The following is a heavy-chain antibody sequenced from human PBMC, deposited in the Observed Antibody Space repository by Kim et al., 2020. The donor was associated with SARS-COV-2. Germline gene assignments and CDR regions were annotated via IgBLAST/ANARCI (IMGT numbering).Heavy chain of an antibody. D-gene: IGHD3-10*01. J-gene: IGHJ6*02. CDR3: ARVGSGSYYNWYYYGMDV. V-gene: IGHV3-48*02. CDR2: ISSSSSTI. Sequence: GGSLRLSCAASGFTFSSYSMNWVRQAPGKGLEWVSYISSSSSTIYYADSVKGRFTISRDNAKNSLYLQMNSLRDEDTAVYYCARVGSGSYYNWYYYGMDVWGQGTTVTVSS. CDR1: GFTFSSYS.